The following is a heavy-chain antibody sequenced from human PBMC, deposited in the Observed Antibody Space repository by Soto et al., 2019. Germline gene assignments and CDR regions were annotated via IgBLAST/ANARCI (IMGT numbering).Heavy chain of an antibody. Sequence: GASVKVSCKASGYTFTSYSISWVRQAPGQGLEWMGGIIPIFGTANYAQKFQGRVTITADKSTSTAYMELSSLRSEDTAVYYCAVDTAMVNYGMDVWGQGTTVTVSS. D-gene: IGHD5-18*01. CDR1: GYTFTSYS. V-gene: IGHV1-69*06. CDR2: IIPIFGTA. CDR3: AVDTAMVNYGMDV. J-gene: IGHJ6*02.